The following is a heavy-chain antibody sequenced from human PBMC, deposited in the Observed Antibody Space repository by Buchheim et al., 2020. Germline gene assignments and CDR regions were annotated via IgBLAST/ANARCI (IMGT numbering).Heavy chain of an antibody. CDR3: ARVLYSSSLYTGYYYYGMDV. CDR1: GFTFSSYG. D-gene: IGHD6-13*01. J-gene: IGHJ6*02. Sequence: QVQLVESGGGVVQPGRSLRLSCAASGFTFSSYGMHWVRQAPGKGLEWVAVIWYDGSNTYYADSVKGRFTISRDNSKTTLYLQMNSLRAENTAVYYCARVLYSSSLYTGYYYYGMDVWGQGTT. V-gene: IGHV3-33*01. CDR2: IWYDGSNT.